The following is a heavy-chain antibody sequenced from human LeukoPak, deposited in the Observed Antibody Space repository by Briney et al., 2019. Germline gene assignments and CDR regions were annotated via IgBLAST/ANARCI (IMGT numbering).Heavy chain of an antibody. CDR3: ATSISVAENAFDI. D-gene: IGHD6-19*01. Sequence: GGSLRLSCAASGFTFSSYAMDWVRQAPGKGLAWVASISYDGTNKYYADSVKGRFTTSRDHSKNTLYLQMNSLRTEDTAVYYCATSISVAENAFDIWGQGTMVTVSS. V-gene: IGHV3-30*04. CDR1: GFTFSSYA. CDR2: ISYDGTNK. J-gene: IGHJ3*02.